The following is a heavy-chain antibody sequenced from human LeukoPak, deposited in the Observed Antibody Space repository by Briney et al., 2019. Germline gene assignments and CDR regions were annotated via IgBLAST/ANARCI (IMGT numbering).Heavy chain of an antibody. Sequence: GGSLRLSCAASGFTSSLYTMHWVRQAPGKGLECVSVISGDGVNTYYANSVKGRFTISRDNSKNTLYLEMGSLRAEDRAVYYCARDAAYVTFDYWGQGTLVTVSS. V-gene: IGHV3-64*01. D-gene: IGHD2-21*01. CDR2: ISGDGVNT. CDR1: GFTSSLYT. J-gene: IGHJ4*02. CDR3: ARDAAYVTFDY.